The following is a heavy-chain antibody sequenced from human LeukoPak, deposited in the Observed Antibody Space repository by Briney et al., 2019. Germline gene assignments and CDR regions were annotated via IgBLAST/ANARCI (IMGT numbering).Heavy chain of an antibody. V-gene: IGHV4-59*01. D-gene: IGHD3-16*02. CDR2: IYYSGST. Sequence: KPSETLSLTCTVSGGSISSYYWSWIRQPRGKGLEWIGYIYYSGSTNYNPSLKSRVTISVDTSKNQFSLKLSSVTAADTAVYYCARGSMITFGGVIVPFDYWGPGTLVTVSS. J-gene: IGHJ4*02. CDR1: GGSISSYY. CDR3: ARGSMITFGGVIVPFDY.